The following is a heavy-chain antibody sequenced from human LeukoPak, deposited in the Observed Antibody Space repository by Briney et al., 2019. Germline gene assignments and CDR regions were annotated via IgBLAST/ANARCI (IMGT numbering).Heavy chain of an antibody. Sequence: GGSLRLSCAASGFTFSSYAMSWVRQAPGKGLEWVSAISGSGGSTYYADPVKGRCTISRDNSKNTLYLQMNSLRAEDTAVYYCAKSSGSYSYAFDIWGQGTMVTVSS. CDR2: ISGSGGST. D-gene: IGHD1-26*01. V-gene: IGHV3-23*01. J-gene: IGHJ3*02. CDR1: GFTFSSYA. CDR3: AKSSGSYSYAFDI.